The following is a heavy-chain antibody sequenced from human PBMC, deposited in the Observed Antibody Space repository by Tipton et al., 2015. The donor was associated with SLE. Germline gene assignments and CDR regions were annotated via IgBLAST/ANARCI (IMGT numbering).Heavy chain of an antibody. V-gene: IGHV4-30-2*01. Sequence: TLSLTCAVSGGSISSGGYSWTWIRQPPGKGLEWIGYIYHSGSTYYNPSLKSRVTISVDRSKNQFSLRLSSVTAADTAVYYCARDQGFGETHWGQGTLVTVSS. CDR2: IYHSGST. D-gene: IGHD3-10*01. J-gene: IGHJ4*02. CDR1: GGSISSGGYS. CDR3: ARDQGFGETH.